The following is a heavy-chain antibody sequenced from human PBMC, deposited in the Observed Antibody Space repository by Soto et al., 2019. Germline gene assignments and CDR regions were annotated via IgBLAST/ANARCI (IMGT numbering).Heavy chain of an antibody. Sequence: SETLSLTCTVSGGSISSYYWSWIRQPPGKGLEWIGYIYYSGSTNYNPSLKSRVTISVDTSKNQFSLKLSSVTAADTAVYYCARDVLTGTTDYWGQGTLVTVPS. CDR1: GGSISSYY. CDR2: IYYSGST. CDR3: ARDVLTGTTDY. J-gene: IGHJ4*02. D-gene: IGHD1-7*01. V-gene: IGHV4-59*01.